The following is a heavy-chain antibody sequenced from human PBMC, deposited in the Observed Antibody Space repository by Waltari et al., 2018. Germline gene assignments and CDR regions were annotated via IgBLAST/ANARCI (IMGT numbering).Heavy chain of an antibody. CDR2: ISWNSGSI. CDR1: GFTFDDYA. J-gene: IGHJ6*02. Sequence: EVQLVESGGGLVQPGRSLRLSCAASGFTFDDYAMHWVRQAPGKGLEWVSGISWNSGSIGYADYGKGRFTSARDNAKNSLYLQMNSLRAEDTALYYCAKDRSYYYYGMDVWGQGTTVTVSS. V-gene: IGHV3-9*01. CDR3: AKDRSYYYYGMDV.